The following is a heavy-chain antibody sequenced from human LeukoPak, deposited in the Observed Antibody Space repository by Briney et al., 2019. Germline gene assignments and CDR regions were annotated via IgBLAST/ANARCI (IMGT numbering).Heavy chain of an antibody. CDR2: IYPDDSNT. J-gene: IGHJ5*02. V-gene: IGHV5-51*01. Sequence: GESLKISCKGSGSSFTTHWIGWVRQLPGKGLEWMGIIYPDDSNTRYSPSFQGQVTLSADKSINTAYLQWSSLRASDTAMYYCARLEEDLTLGVAGYWFVPWGRGTLVTVS. D-gene: IGHD3-16*01. CDR1: GSSFTTHW. CDR3: ARLEEDLTLGVAGYWFVP.